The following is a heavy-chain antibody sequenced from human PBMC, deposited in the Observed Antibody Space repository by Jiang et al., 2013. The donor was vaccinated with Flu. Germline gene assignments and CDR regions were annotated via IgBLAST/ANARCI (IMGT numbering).Heavy chain of an antibody. J-gene: IGHJ5*02. Sequence: LLKPSETLSLTCTVSGDSIISSSYNWGWIRQPPGKGLEWIGAIYYSGRTYYDPSLKSRVTISVDTSKNQFSLKMSSVTAADTATYYCARLPTGFPNWFDPWGQGIMVTVSS. CDR3: ARLPTGFPNWFDP. CDR1: GDSIISSSYN. V-gene: IGHV4-39*01. CDR2: IYYSGRT. D-gene: IGHD3-9*01.